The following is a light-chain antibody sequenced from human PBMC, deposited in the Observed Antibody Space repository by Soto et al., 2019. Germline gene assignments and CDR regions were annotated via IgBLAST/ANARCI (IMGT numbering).Light chain of an antibody. CDR2: LESSGSY. Sequence: QSVLTQSSSASASLGSSVKLTCTLSSGHSSNIISWHQQQPGKAPRYLMKLESSGSYNKGSGVPDRFSGSGSGADRYLTISNLQSEDEADYYCETWDSNTRVFGGGTQLPVL. CDR3: ETWDSNTRV. J-gene: IGLJ2*01. CDR1: SGHSSNI. V-gene: IGLV4-60*03.